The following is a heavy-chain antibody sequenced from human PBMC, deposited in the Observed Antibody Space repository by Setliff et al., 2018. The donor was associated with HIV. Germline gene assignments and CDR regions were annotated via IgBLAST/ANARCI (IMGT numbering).Heavy chain of an antibody. CDR1: GGSASNSRYY. J-gene: IGHJ5*02. CDR2: IHYNEKT. V-gene: IGHV4-39*01. Sequence: SETLSLTCTVSGGSASNSRYYWAWIRQPPGKGLEYIGSIHYNEKTYYNPSLKSRVTISIDTSKNQFSLNLTSVTAADTAVYCCASRIYYYDSNNFLREEGFDPWGQGTLVTSPQ. D-gene: IGHD3-22*01. CDR3: ASRIYYYDSNNFLREEGFDP.